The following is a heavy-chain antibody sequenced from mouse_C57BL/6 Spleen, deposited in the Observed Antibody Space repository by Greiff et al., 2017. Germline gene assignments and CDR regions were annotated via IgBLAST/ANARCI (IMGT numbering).Heavy chain of an antibody. V-gene: IGHV1-80*01. Sequence: QVQLKESGAELVKPGASVKISCKASGYAFSSYWMNWVKQRPGKGLEWIGQIYPGDGDTNYNGKFKGKATLTADKSSSTAYMQLSSLTSEDAAVYFCASGYYGSRVAYWGQGPLVTVSA. CDR2: IYPGDGDT. CDR1: GYAFSSYW. J-gene: IGHJ3*01. CDR3: ASGYYGSRVAY. D-gene: IGHD1-1*01.